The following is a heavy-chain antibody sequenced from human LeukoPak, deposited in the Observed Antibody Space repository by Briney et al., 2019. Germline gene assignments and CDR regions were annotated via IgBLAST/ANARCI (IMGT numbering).Heavy chain of an antibody. CDR1: GFTFSSYS. CDR2: ISSSSSYI. Sequence: GGSLRLSCAASGFTFSSYSMNWVRQAPGKGLEWVSSISSSSSYIYYADSVKGRFTISRDNARNSLYLQMNSLRAEDTAVYYCARDTDYGDYVSGYWGQGTLVTVSS. V-gene: IGHV3-21*01. CDR3: ARDTDYGDYVSGY. D-gene: IGHD4-17*01. J-gene: IGHJ4*02.